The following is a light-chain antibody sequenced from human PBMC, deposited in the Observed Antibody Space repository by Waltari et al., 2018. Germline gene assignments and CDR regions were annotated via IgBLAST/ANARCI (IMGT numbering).Light chain of an antibody. V-gene: IGLV3-10*01. CDR3: YSSDSTGLRV. CDR2: EDT. Sequence: YEFTQPPPVSVSPGHTARITCSAHESHRNYSYWFQQKSGQAPRLVMYEDTKRPSGIPERFSGSSSGTVATLTISGAQVDDEADYYCYSSDSTGLRVFGGGTTVVVL. J-gene: IGLJ1*01. CDR1: ESHRNY.